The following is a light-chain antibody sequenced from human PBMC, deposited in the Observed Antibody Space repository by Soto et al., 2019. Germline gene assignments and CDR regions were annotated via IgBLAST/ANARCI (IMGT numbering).Light chain of an antibody. J-gene: IGKJ2*01. CDR2: GAS. CDR1: QSVSSSY. V-gene: IGKV3-20*01. Sequence: EIVLTQSPGTLSLSPGERATLSCRASQSVSSSYLAWYQQKPGQAPRRLIYGASSSATGIPDRFSGSGSGTDFTLTISRLEPEDLAVYYCQQYGSSSYTFGQGTKLEIK. CDR3: QQYGSSSYT.